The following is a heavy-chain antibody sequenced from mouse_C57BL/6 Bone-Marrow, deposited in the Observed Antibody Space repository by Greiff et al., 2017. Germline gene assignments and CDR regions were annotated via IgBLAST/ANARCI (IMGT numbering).Heavy chain of an antibody. CDR2: INPSSGYT. D-gene: IGHD1-1*01. V-gene: IGHV1-4*01. J-gene: IGHJ1*03. CDR1: GYTFTSYT. Sequence: QVQLQQPGAELARPGASVKMSCKASGYTFTSYTMHWVKQRPGQGLEWIGYINPSSGYTKYNQKFKDKATLTADKSSSTAYMQLSSLTSEDSAVYYCARGHYGSSHWYFGVWGTGTTVTVSS. CDR3: ARGHYGSSHWYFGV.